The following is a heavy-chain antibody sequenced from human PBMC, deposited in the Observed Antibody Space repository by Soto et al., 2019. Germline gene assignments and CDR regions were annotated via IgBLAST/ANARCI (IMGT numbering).Heavy chain of an antibody. CDR2: ISGSGGST. Sequence: PAGSLRLSCAASGFTFSRYAMGWVRQAPGKGLEWVLGISGSGGSTFYADSVKGRFTISRDNSKNTLFLQMSSLRAEDTAVYYCARHQDSSTWYIYPIDYWGQGTLVTVSS. V-gene: IGHV3-23*01. J-gene: IGHJ4*02. D-gene: IGHD6-13*01. CDR3: ARHQDSSTWYIYPIDY. CDR1: GFTFSRYA.